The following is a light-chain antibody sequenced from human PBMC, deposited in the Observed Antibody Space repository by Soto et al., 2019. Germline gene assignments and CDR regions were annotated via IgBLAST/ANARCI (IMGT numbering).Light chain of an antibody. CDR3: QSYGSSLTVV. CDR2: GNS. CDR1: SSKIGAGYD. J-gene: IGLJ2*01. Sequence: QSVLTQPPSVSGAPGQRVTISCTGSSSKIGAGYDVHWYQQLPGTAPKLLLYGNSNRPSGVPDRFSGSKSGTSASLAITGLQAEDEADYYCQSYGSSLTVVFGGGTKLTVL. V-gene: IGLV1-40*01.